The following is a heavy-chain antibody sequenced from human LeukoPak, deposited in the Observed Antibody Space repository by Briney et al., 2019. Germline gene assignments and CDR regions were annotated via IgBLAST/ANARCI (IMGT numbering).Heavy chain of an antibody. CDR1: GYSFTTNW. J-gene: IGHJ4*02. CDR2: IFPGDSDT. V-gene: IGHV5-51*01. D-gene: IGHD6-13*01. CDR3: AKSSYRGAIAAAGVDY. Sequence: HGESLKISCKASGYSFTTNWIGWVRQMPGQGLEWMGIIFPGDSDTRYSPSFQGQVTISADKSISTAYLQWRSLKASDTAIYCCAKSSYRGAIAAAGVDYWGQGTLVTVSS.